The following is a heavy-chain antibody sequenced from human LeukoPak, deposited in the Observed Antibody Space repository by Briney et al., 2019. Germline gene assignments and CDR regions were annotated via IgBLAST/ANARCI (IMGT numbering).Heavy chain of an antibody. CDR1: GFTFSSYA. CDR3: AKDSGGGSGGYLWFDP. CDR2: ISGSGGST. J-gene: IGHJ5*02. V-gene: IGHV3-23*01. Sequence: GGSLRLSCAASGFTFSSYAMSWVRQAPGKGLEWVSAISGSGGSTYYADSVKGRFTISRDNSKNTLYLQMNSLRAEDTAVYYCAKDSGGGSGGYLWFDPWGQGTLVTVSS. D-gene: IGHD3-10*01.